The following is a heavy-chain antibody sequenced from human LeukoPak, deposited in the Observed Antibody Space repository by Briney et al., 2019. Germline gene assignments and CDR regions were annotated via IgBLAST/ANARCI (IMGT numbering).Heavy chain of an antibody. V-gene: IGHV1-69*05. CDR1: GGTFSSYA. CDR3: AGGPYDSSHFDY. CDR2: IIPIFGTA. J-gene: IGHJ4*02. Sequence: GSSVKVSCKASGGTFSSYAISWLRQAPGQGLEWMGRIIPIFGTANYAQKFQGRVTITTDESTSTAYKELSSLRSEDTAVYYCAGGPYDSSHFDYWGQGTLVTVSS. D-gene: IGHD3-22*01.